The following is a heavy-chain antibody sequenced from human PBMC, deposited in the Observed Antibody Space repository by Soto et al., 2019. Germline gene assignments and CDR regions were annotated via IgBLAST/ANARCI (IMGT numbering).Heavy chain of an antibody. Sequence: ATVSVSCPASGYSFSDYHIDWVRQATGQGLEWLGRISPKSGGTSTAQKFQGWVTMTRDRSISTVYMELTRLRSDDTAVYFCARGHSTDCSNGVCSFFYNHEMDVWGQGTTVTVSS. J-gene: IGHJ6*02. CDR1: GYSFSDYH. CDR2: ISPKSGGT. CDR3: ARGHSTDCSNGVCSFFYNHEMDV. V-gene: IGHV1-2*04. D-gene: IGHD2-8*01.